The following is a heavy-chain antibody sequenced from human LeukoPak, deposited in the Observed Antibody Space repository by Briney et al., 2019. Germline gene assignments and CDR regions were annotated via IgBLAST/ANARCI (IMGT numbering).Heavy chain of an antibody. CDR3: ARVSVGVTKSFDH. J-gene: IGHJ4*02. CDR1: SYSISSGYY. V-gene: IGHV4-38-2*01. CDR2: IYHSGVT. D-gene: IGHD1-26*01. Sequence: SETLSLTCAVSSYSISSGYYWGWLRQPPGKGLEWIVSIYHSGVTYYNPSLKSRVTVSVDTSKNQFSLQLSSVTVADTAVYYCARVSVGVTKSFDHWGQGTLVSVSS.